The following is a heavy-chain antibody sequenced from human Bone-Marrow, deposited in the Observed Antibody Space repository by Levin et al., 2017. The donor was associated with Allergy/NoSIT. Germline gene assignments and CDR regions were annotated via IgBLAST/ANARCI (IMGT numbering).Heavy chain of an antibody. Sequence: GGSLRLSCAASGFTFTDHYMTWIRQAPGKGLEWLSYISSTSVSTNYADAVKGRFTISRDNARSSVSLQMNNLRAEDTAVYYCARAFRYSLDYWGQGTVVTVSS. CDR1: GFTFTDHY. CDR3: ARAFRYSLDY. CDR2: ISSTSVST. V-gene: IGHV3-11*03. D-gene: IGHD3-16*02. J-gene: IGHJ4*02.